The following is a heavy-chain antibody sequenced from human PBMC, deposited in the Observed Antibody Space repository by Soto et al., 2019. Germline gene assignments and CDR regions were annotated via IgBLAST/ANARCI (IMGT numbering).Heavy chain of an antibody. CDR2: VYYTGST. CDR3: VRTAREGAVAPHWFDR. V-gene: IGHV4-30-4*08. J-gene: IGHJ5*02. Sequence: PSETLSLTCTVSGGSIRSADYYWRRLRQAPGKGLEWIGYVYYTGSTYYNPSLMSRLTISVDTSKNQFSLKLTSVTAAETAVYYCVRTAREGAVAPHWFDRWGQGTQVTVSS. D-gene: IGHD2-21*02. CDR1: GGSIRSADYY.